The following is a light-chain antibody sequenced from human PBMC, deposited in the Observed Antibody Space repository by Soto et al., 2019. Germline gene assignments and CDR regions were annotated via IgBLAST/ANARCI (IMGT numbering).Light chain of an antibody. CDR3: QQSFITPPLT. V-gene: IGKV1-39*01. CDR2: GAS. CDR1: QSISTY. J-gene: IGKJ4*01. Sequence: DIQMTQSPSSLSASIGDRITITCRASQSISTYLNWYQQKPGKAPKLLIYGASTLQNGVPSRFSGSGYATDYTLTISSLEPEDFATYYCQQSFITPPLTFGGGTKVE.